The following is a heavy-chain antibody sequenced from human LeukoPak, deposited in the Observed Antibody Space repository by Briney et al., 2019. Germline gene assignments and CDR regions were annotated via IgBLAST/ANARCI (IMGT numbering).Heavy chain of an antibody. CDR1: GGTFSNYA. V-gene: IGHV1-69*13. J-gene: IGHJ4*02. Sequence: HWASVKVSCKASGGTFSNYAISWVRQAPGQGLEWMGGIIPLFGTTDYAQKLQGRVTITADESTSTAYMELSSLRSGDTAVYYCATVFLRYYNDSTGYYYFDYWGQGSLVTVSS. CDR3: ATVFLRYYNDSTGYYYFDY. D-gene: IGHD3-22*01. CDR2: IIPLFGTT.